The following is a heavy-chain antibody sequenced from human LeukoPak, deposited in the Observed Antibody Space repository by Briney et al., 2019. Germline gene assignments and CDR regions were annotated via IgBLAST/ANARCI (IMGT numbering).Heavy chain of an antibody. CDR2: IYYSGST. Sequence: SETLSLTCTVSGGSSSSHYWTWIRQPPGKGLEWIGYIYYSGSTNYNPSLKSRVTISVDTSKNQFSLKLSSVTAADTAVYYCARHYYGSGSYYFVFVYWGQGTLVTVSS. CDR3: ARHYYGSGSYYFVFVY. J-gene: IGHJ4*02. CDR1: GGSSSSHY. D-gene: IGHD3-10*01. V-gene: IGHV4-59*11.